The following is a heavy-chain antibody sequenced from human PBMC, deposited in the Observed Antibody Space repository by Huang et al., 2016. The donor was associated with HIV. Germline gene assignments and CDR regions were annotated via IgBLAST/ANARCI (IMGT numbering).Heavy chain of an antibody. CDR1: GGTVSSLS. D-gene: IGHD5-18*01. Sequence: QVQLVQSGAEMKKSGSSVKVSCKASGGTVSSLSFTWVRQAPGHGLAWMGGIIPLHDTTDLEQKFRGRVTLTADEATNTAFMELGGLTSQDTAVYYCARGVGNSNRGFDIWGQGTLVTVS. CDR2: IIPLHDTT. J-gene: IGHJ4*02. CDR3: ARGVGNSNRGFDI. V-gene: IGHV1-69*13.